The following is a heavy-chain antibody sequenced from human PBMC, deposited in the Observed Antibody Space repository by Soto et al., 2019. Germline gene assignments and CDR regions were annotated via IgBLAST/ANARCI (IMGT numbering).Heavy chain of an antibody. J-gene: IGHJ4*02. V-gene: IGHV3-30-3*01. CDR3: GTSSQSYNGAQALYY. D-gene: IGHD1-20*01. Sequence: PGGFLRLSCEGSGFTFSIYAMQWFRQAPGKGLEWVAIISYDGSYKYFADSVQGRFSISRDNSKHTLYLQLNGLRPEETAVYYRGTSSQSYNGAQALYYWGQGTRVTVSS. CDR2: ISYDGSYK. CDR1: GFTFSIYA.